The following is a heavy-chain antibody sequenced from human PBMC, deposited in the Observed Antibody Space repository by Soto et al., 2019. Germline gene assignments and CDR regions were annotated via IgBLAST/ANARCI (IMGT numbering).Heavy chain of an antibody. CDR1: GYNFNSHS. CDR2: INSNTGNP. CDR3: EIDRASGTFAA. Sequence: QVRWVQSGSESMQPGASVKVSCKRSGYNFNSHSINWLRQAPGQGLEWMGWINSNTGNPTYEQGFTGRFVFSVETSVSTVYLLIFSLKADESAGYYCEIDRASGTFAAWGQGTLVTFS. D-gene: IGHD3-3*01. V-gene: IGHV7-4-1*01. J-gene: IGHJ5*01.